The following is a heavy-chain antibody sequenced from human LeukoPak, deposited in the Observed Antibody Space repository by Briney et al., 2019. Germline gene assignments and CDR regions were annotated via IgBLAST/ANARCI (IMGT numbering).Heavy chain of an antibody. Sequence: PSETLSLTCTVSGGSISSYYWSWIRQPPGKGLEWIGYIYYSGSTNYNPSLKSRVTISVDTSKNQFSLKLSSVTAADTAVYYCARDSYDYGDYVIGMDVWGQGTTVTVSS. CDR3: ARDSYDYGDYVIGMDV. D-gene: IGHD4-17*01. CDR2: IYYSGST. V-gene: IGHV4-59*12. J-gene: IGHJ6*02. CDR1: GGSISSYY.